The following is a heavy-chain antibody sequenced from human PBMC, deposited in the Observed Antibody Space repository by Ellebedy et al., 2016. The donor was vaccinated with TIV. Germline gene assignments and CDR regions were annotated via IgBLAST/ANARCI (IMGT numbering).Heavy chain of an antibody. CDR1: GYTFTSYY. D-gene: IGHD3-16*01. Sequence: ASVKVSXXASGYTFTSYYTHWVRQAPGQGLEWMGIINPSGGSTSYAQKFQGRVTMTRDTSSSTVYMELSSLRSEDTAVYYCARDLFGGVTADYWGQGTLVTVSS. CDR3: ARDLFGGVTADY. CDR2: INPSGGST. J-gene: IGHJ4*02. V-gene: IGHV1-46*01.